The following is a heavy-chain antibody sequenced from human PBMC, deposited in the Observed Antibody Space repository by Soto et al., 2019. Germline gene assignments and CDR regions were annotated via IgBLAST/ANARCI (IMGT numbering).Heavy chain of an antibody. V-gene: IGHV3-21*01. CDR1: GFTFSSYA. Sequence: GGPMRLSSAASGFTFSSYAMNWVRQAPGKGLEWVSSISSSSNYIYYADSVKGRFTISRDNAKNSLYLQMNSLRAEDTAVYYCARGYDSFDSWGQGAPVTVSS. CDR2: ISSSSNYI. J-gene: IGHJ4*02. D-gene: IGHD3-22*01. CDR3: ARGYDSFDS.